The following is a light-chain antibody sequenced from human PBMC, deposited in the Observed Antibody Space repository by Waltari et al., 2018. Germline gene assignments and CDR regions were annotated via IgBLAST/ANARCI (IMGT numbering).Light chain of an antibody. CDR3: CSYAGSSTVK. Sequence: QSALTQPASVSGSPGQSITISCTGTSSDVGSYKLVPWYQQHPGKPPRPMIYADRNRPSGSSNRFSGSKSGNTASLTISGLQAEDEAAYYCCSYAGSSTVKFGEGTYLTVL. CDR1: SSDVGSYKL. J-gene: IGLJ2*01. CDR2: ADR. V-gene: IGLV2-23*01.